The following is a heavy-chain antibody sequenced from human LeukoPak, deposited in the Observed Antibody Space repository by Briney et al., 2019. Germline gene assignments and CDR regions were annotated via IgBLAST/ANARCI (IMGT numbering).Heavy chain of an antibody. CDR1: GFTFSRSW. D-gene: IGHD3-22*01. CDR2: INEDGSAQ. Sequence: GGSLRLSCADSGFTFSRSWMTWVHQAPGKGLEWVANINEDGSAQNYVDSVKGRFTISRDNAKSTLYLEMNSLRAEDTAVYYCARDAGYDRFDYWGQGTLVTVSS. V-gene: IGHV3-7*05. CDR3: ARDAGYDRFDY. J-gene: IGHJ4*02.